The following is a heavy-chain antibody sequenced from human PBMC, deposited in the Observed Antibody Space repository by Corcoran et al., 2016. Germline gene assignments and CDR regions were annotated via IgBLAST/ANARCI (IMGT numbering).Heavy chain of an antibody. V-gene: IGHV3-53*01. CDR3: ARCSPAYYGSGSYAFDI. D-gene: IGHD3-10*01. CDR1: GFTVSRNY. Sequence: EVQLVESGGGLVQPGGSLRLSCAASGFTVSRNYMSWVRQAPGKGLEWVSVIYSGGSTYYADSVKGRFTISRDNSKNTLYLQMNSLRAEDTAVYYCARCSPAYYGSGSYAFDIWGQGTMVTVSS. J-gene: IGHJ3*02. CDR2: IYSGGST.